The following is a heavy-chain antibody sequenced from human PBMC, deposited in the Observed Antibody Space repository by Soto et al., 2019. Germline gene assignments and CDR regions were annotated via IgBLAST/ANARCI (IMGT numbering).Heavy chain of an antibody. V-gene: IGHV1-2*04. CDR2: INPNSGGT. CDR3: ARATQYYDFWSGYYHYAFDI. Sequence: ASVKVSCKASGYTFTGYYMHWVRQAPGQGLEWMGWINPNSGGTNYAQKFQGWVTMTRGTSISTAYIELSRLRSDDTAVYYCARATQYYDFWSGYYHYAFDIWGQGTMVTVSS. CDR1: GYTFTGYY. D-gene: IGHD3-3*01. J-gene: IGHJ3*02.